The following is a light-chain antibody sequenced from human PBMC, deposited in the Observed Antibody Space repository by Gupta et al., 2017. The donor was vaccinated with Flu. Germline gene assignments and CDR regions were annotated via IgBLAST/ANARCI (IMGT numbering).Light chain of an antibody. Sequence: GKTDRITCGGNNIGSKSVHWYQHKPGQAPVLLVYDDSDRHSGIPERFSGSNSGTTATLTISRVEAGDEADYYCQVWDRSSDHVVFGGGTKLTVL. J-gene: IGLJ2*01. CDR1: NIGSKS. CDR2: DDS. V-gene: IGLV3-21*03. CDR3: QVWDRSSDHVV.